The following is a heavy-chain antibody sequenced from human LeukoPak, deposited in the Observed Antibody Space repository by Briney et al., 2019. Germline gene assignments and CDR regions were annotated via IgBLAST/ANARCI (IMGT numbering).Heavy chain of an antibody. CDR2: IYYTGST. CDR1: RDSISNYY. D-gene: IGHD3-22*01. J-gene: IGHJ3*02. CDR3: ARGPYSYDSSGAFDI. Sequence: PSETLSLTCSVSRDSISNYYWSWIRQSPGRGLEWIGYIYYTGSTNYNPSLKSRVTMSVDTSKNQFSLKLTSVTAADTAVYFCARGPYSYDSSGAFDIWGQGTMVTVSS. V-gene: IGHV4-59*01.